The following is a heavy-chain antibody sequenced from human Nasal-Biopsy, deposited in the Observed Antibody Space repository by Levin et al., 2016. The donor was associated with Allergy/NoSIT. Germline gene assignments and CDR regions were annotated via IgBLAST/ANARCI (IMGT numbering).Heavy chain of an antibody. D-gene: IGHD2-21*02. CDR2: VSYNGRKT. CDR3: ARVDYCAGDCFSNYFDS. CDR1: GFIFNDYP. J-gene: IGHJ4*02. Sequence: GESLKISCAASGFIFNDYPHALGPPGSRQGAGVGDLLVSYNGRKTDFSDSVKGRFAISRDNSKNTLYLQMNNLRPDDTAVYYCARVDYCAGDCFSNYFDSWGQGALVTVSS. V-gene: IGHV3-30*09.